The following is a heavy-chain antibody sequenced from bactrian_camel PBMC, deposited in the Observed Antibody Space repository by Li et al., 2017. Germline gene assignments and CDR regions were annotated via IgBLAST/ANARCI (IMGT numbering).Heavy chain of an antibody. CDR1: GFTFSTYA. D-gene: IGHD2*01. V-gene: IGHV3S40*01. CDR2: ISSSGGST. J-gene: IGHJ4*01. Sequence: VQLVESGGGLVQPGGSLRLSCATSGFTFSTYAMGWVRQAPGKGLEWVSLISSSGGSTLYADSVKGRFTISRDNAKNTVYLQMNSLKPEDTAMYYCATAIVPKSLCKVEGGRIGGANVYTCWGQGTQVTVS. CDR3: ATAIVPKSLCKVEGGRIGGANVYTC.